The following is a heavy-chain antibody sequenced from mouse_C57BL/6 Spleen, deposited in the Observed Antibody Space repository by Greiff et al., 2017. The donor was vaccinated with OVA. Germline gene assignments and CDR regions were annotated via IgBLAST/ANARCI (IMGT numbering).Heavy chain of an antibody. Sequence: EVQLQESGPGLVKPSQSLSLTCSVTGYSITSGYYWNWIRQFPGNKLEWMGYISYDGSNNYNPSLKNRISITRDTSKNQFFLKLNSVTTEDTATYYCARGGTDSSRRFAYWGQGTLVTVSA. CDR3: ARGGTDSSRRFAY. D-gene: IGHD3-2*02. CDR1: GYSITSGYY. J-gene: IGHJ3*01. CDR2: ISYDGSN. V-gene: IGHV3-6*01.